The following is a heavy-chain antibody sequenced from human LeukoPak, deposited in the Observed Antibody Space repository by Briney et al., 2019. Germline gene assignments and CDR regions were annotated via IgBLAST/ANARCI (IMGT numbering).Heavy chain of an antibody. Sequence: GGSLRLSCAASGFTFSSYGMHWVRQAPGKGLEWVAVIWYDGSNKYYADSVKGRFTISRDNSKNTLYLQMNSLRAEDTAVYYCARVIAVAGWFDPWGQGTLVTVSS. D-gene: IGHD6-19*01. CDR2: IWYDGSNK. CDR1: GFTFSSYG. J-gene: IGHJ5*02. V-gene: IGHV3-33*01. CDR3: ARVIAVAGWFDP.